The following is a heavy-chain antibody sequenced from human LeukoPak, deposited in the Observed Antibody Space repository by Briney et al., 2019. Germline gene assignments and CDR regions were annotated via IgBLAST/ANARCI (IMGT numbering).Heavy chain of an antibody. J-gene: IGHJ6*02. Sequence: SLKVSCKASGGTFSSYAISWVRQAPGQGVEWMGGINHIFGTTNYAQKFQGRVTITADESTSTAYMELSSLRSEDTAVYYCARDSLAVAGTVQGYYYYGMDVWGQGTTVTVSS. D-gene: IGHD6-19*01. CDR2: INHIFGTT. V-gene: IGHV1-69*01. CDR1: GGTFSSYA. CDR3: ARDSLAVAGTVQGYYYYGMDV.